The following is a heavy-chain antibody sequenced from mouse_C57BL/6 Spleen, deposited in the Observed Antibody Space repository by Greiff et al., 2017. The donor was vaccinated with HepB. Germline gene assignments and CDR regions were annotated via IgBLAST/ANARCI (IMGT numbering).Heavy chain of an antibody. Sequence: EVKLMESGGGLVKPGGSLKLSCAASVFTFSSYAMSWVRQTPEKRLEWVATISDGGSYTYYPDNVKGRFTISRDNAKNNLYLQMSHLKSEDTAMYYCAREGGNYFYAMDYWGQGTSVTVSS. CDR3: AREGGNYFYAMDY. CDR2: ISDGGSYT. CDR1: VFTFSSYA. D-gene: IGHD2-1*01. V-gene: IGHV5-4*01. J-gene: IGHJ4*01.